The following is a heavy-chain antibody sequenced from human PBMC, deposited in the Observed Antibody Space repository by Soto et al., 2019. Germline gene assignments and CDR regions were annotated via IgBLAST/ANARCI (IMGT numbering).Heavy chain of an antibody. CDR2: IHYTGSS. CDR1: GGSMSRYY. J-gene: IGHJ5*02. CDR3: ARVLTISFTDGRPDH. Sequence: TLALTCAVSGGSMSRYYWTWIRQPPGKGLEWIWNIHYTGSSNYNPSLKGRVSILLGTSTSQFSRKVSSVTAADTAVYYCARVLTISFTDGRPDHWGHGSLVT. V-gene: IGHV4-59*01.